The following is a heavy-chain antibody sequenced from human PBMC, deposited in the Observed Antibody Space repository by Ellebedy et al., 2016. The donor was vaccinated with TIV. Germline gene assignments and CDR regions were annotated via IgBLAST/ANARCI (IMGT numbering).Heavy chain of an antibody. Sequence: GESLKISCAASGFTFNSYWMTWVRQAPGKGLEWVANINQDGSDRYYVDSLKGRFTISRDNAKNSRYLHMNSLRGEDTAVYYCATDGSYGDYRSPTHAFVMWGQGTLVTVSS. CDR2: INQDGSDR. V-gene: IGHV3-7*01. CDR1: GFTFNSYW. CDR3: ATDGSYGDYRSPTHAFVM. J-gene: IGHJ3*02. D-gene: IGHD4-17*01.